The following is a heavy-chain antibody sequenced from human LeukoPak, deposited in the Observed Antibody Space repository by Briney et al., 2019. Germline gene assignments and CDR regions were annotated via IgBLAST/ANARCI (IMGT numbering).Heavy chain of an antibody. CDR3: ARDRPYDGTFDY. CDR2: ISSSGTII. V-gene: IGHV3-11*04. J-gene: IGHJ4*02. D-gene: IGHD3-3*01. Sequence: GGSLRLSCAASGFTISDYYMSWIRQAPGKGLEWVSYISSSGTIIHYADSVKGRFTISRDNAKNSLYLQMNSLRAEDTAVYYCARDRPYDGTFDYWGQGTLVTVSS. CDR1: GFTISDYY.